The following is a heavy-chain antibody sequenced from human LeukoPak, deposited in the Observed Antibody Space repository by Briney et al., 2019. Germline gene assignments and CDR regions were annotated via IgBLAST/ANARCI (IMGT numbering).Heavy chain of an antibody. D-gene: IGHD1-1*01. CDR2: ISSDGSKK. CDR3: ATEYDNLDDYFDY. V-gene: IGHV3-30*03. J-gene: IGHJ4*02. Sequence: GRSLRLSCTASGFPFSGFGMHWVRQAPGKGPEWVAAISSDGSKKDYADSVKGRFSISRDKSKNTLYLQMNSLRPEDTAVYYCATEYDNLDDYFDYWGQGTLVIASS. CDR1: GFPFSGFG.